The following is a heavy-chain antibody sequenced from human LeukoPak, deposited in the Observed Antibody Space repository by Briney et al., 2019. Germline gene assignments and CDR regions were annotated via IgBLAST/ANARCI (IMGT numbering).Heavy chain of an antibody. Sequence: KSSETLSLTCTVSGDSISSYYWSWIRQPPGKGLDWIGYIHYSGNSNYNPSLKSRVTISVDPSKNQFSLKLSSVPAADTAMYFCARVDGYNYGSFDPWGQGTLVTVSS. CDR3: ARVDGYNYGSFDP. V-gene: IGHV4-59*01. CDR1: GDSISSYY. CDR2: IHYSGNS. J-gene: IGHJ5*02. D-gene: IGHD3-10*01.